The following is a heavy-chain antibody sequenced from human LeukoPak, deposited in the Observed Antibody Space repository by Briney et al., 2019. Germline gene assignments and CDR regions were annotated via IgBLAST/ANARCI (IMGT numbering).Heavy chain of an antibody. J-gene: IGHJ2*01. V-gene: IGHV3-30*02. Sequence: GGSLRLSCAASGFTFSSHGMHWVRQAPGKGLEWVAFIRNDGSIKYYADSVKGRFTISRDNSKNTPYLQMNSLRAEDTAVYYCAKHHDYGDYVWYFDLWGRGTLVTVSS. CDR1: GFTFSSHG. D-gene: IGHD4-17*01. CDR3: AKHHDYGDYVWYFDL. CDR2: IRNDGSIK.